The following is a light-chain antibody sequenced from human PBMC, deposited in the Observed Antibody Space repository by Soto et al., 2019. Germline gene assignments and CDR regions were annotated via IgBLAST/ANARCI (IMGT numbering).Light chain of an antibody. J-gene: IGKJ2*01. CDR3: QQYNNWPYT. V-gene: IGKV3-15*01. Sequence: EIVMTQSPATLSVSPGERATLSCRASQSVSSKLAWYQQKPGQAPRLLIYGASTRATGFPVRFSGRGSGTECTLTLNRLQSEDFAVYDCQQYNNWPYTFGQGTKLEIK. CDR2: GAS. CDR1: QSVSSK.